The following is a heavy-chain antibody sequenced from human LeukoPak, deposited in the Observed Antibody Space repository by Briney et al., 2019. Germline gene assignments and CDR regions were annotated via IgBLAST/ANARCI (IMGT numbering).Heavy chain of an antibody. CDR3: AKDFRIGYSAHFDY. CDR2: IYENGGTT. Sequence: GGSLRLSCVGSGFTFCSHAMSWVRQAPEKGLEFVSGIYENGGTTYYADSVKGRFSISRDNSKNTLYLQMDSLRGEDTAVYYCAKDFRIGYSAHFDYWGQGALVTVSS. V-gene: IGHV3-23*01. CDR1: GFTFCSHA. D-gene: IGHD2-21*01. J-gene: IGHJ4*02.